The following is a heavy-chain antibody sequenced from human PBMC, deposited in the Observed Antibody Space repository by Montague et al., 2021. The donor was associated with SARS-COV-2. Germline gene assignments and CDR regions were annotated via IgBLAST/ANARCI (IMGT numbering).Heavy chain of an antibody. D-gene: IGHD6-13*01. CDR2: IYYSGST. CDR1: GGSISSSSYY. Sequence: SETLSLTCTVSGGSISSSSYYWGWIRQPPGKGLEWIGSIYYSGSTYYNPSLKSRVTISVDTSKNQFSLKLRSVTAADTAVYYCARHKRWRIAAAGRDFDYWGQGTLVTVSS. CDR3: ARHKRWRIAAAGRDFDY. V-gene: IGHV4-39*01. J-gene: IGHJ4*02.